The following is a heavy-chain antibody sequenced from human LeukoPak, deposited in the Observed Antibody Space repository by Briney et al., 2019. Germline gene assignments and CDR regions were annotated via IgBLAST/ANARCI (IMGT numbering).Heavy chain of an antibody. CDR1: GFTFSSYA. J-gene: IGHJ4*02. CDR2: ISGSGGST. V-gene: IGHV3-23*01. D-gene: IGHD6-13*01. Sequence: GGSLRLSCAASGFTFSSYAISWVRQAPGKGLEWVSAISGSGGSTYYADSAKGRFTISRDNSKNTLYLQMNSLRAEDTAVYYCAKGLYSSSWGTFDYWGQGNLVTVSS. CDR3: AKGLYSSSWGTFDY.